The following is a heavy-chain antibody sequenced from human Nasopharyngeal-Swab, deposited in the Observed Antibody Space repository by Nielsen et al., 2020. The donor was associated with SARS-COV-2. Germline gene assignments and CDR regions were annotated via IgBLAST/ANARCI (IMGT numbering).Heavy chain of an antibody. D-gene: IGHD3-22*01. Sequence: SGPTLVTPTQTLTLTCTFSGFSLRTSGVGGGWIRQPPGKALEWLALIYWDDDKRYSPSLKSRLTITKDTSKNQVVLTMTNMDPVDTATYYCAHRTGDYDSSGYYFDYWGQGTLVTVSS. CDR1: GFSLRTSGVG. V-gene: IGHV2-5*02. J-gene: IGHJ4*02. CDR2: IYWDDDK. CDR3: AHRTGDYDSSGYYFDY.